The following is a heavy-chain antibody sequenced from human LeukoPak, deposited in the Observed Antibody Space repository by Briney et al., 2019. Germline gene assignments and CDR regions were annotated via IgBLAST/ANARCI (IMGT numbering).Heavy chain of an antibody. V-gene: IGHV4-4*07. CDR2: IYTSGST. CDR3: ARDTLNDYGDYVKFDP. D-gene: IGHD4-17*01. Sequence: PSETLSLTCTVSGGSISSYYWSWIRQPAGKGLEWIGRIYTSGSTNYNPSLKSRVTMSVDTSKNQFSLKLSSVTAADTAVYYCARDTLNDYGDYVKFDPWGQGTLVTVSS. CDR1: GGSISSYY. J-gene: IGHJ5*02.